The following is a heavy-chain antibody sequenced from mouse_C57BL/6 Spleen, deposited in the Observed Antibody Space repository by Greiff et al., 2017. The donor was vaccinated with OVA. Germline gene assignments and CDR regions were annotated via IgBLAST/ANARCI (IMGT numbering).Heavy chain of an antibody. Sequence: EVKLEESGGDLVKPGGSLKLSCAASGFTFSSYGMSWVRQTPDKRLEWVATISSGGSYTYYPDSVKGRFTISRDNAKNTLYLQMSSLKSEDTAMYYCARLDYYGSSEYFDYWGQGTTLTVSS. D-gene: IGHD1-1*01. CDR3: ARLDYYGSSEYFDY. V-gene: IGHV5-6*02. CDR1: GFTFSSYG. CDR2: ISSGGSYT. J-gene: IGHJ2*01.